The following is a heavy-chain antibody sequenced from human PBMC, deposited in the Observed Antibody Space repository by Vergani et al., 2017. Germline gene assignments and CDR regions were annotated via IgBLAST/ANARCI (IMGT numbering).Heavy chain of an antibody. CDR1: GFTFSDYH. CDR3: AGAPRTTPAVAGGWFDP. J-gene: IGHJ5*02. D-gene: IGHD2/OR15-2a*01. V-gene: IGHV3-11*01. Sequence: QVQLVESGGGLVKPGGSLRLFCAASGFTFSDYHMTWIRQAPGKGLEWVSYISSSGTTIYYADSVKGRFTIPRDNAKNSLYLQMNSLRAEDTAVYYCAGAPRTTPAVAGGWFDPWGQGTLVTVSS. CDR2: ISSSGTTI.